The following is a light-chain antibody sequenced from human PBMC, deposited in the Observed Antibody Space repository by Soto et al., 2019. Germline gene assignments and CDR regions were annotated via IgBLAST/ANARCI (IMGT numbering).Light chain of an antibody. V-gene: IGKV1-39*01. CDR3: QQYGGSPRT. Sequence: DIQMTQSPSSLSAYVGDRVTITCRASQSISSYLHWFQQKPGQAPKLLIYPASTLHSGVPARFSGSVSGTDCTLTISRLEPEDFAVYYCQQYGGSPRTFGQGTKVDIK. J-gene: IGKJ1*01. CDR2: PAS. CDR1: QSISSY.